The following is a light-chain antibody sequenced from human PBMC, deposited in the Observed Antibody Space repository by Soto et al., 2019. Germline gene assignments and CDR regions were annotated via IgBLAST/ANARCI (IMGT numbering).Light chain of an antibody. V-gene: IGLV1-47*01. CDR2: RNN. CDR3: TVWDGSLRGRL. CDR1: SSNIESNF. J-gene: IGLJ2*01. Sequence: QSVLTQPPSASGTPGQRVTISCSGSSSNIESNFVYWYQQFPGTAPRLLIYRNNQRPSGVPDRFSGSKSGTSASLAISALRSEDEADYSCTVWDGSLRGRLFGGGTKVTVL.